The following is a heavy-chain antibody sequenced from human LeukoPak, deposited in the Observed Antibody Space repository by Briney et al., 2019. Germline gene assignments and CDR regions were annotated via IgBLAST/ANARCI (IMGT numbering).Heavy chain of an antibody. CDR3: AKHPHRDIVVVPAASYYFDY. V-gene: IGHV3-21*01. J-gene: IGHJ4*02. CDR1: GFTFSSYS. D-gene: IGHD2-2*01. CDR2: ISSSSSYI. Sequence: TGGSLRLSCAASGFTFSSYSMNWVRQAPGKGLEWASSISSSSSYIYYADSVKGRFTISRDNSKNTLYLQMNSLRAEDTAVYYCAKHPHRDIVVVPAASYYFDYWAREPWSPSPQ.